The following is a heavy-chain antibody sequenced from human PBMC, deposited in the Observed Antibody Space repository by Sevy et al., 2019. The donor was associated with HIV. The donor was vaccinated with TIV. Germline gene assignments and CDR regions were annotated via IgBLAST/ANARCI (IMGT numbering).Heavy chain of an antibody. CDR1: GYTFTSYG. CDR3: AREDWGFLADWYFDL. D-gene: IGHD3-16*01. V-gene: IGHV1-18*01. J-gene: IGHJ2*01. Sequence: ASVKVSCKASGYTFTSYGISWVRQAPGQGLEWMGWISAYNGNTNYAQKLQGRVTMTTDTSTSTAYMELRSLRSDDTAVYYCAREDWGFLADWYFDLWGRGTLVTVSS. CDR2: ISAYNGNT.